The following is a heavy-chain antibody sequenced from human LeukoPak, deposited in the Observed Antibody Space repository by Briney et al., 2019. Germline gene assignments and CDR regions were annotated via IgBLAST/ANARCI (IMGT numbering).Heavy chain of an antibody. V-gene: IGHV3-23*01. CDR2: ISGSGGIT. CDR1: GFTFSTYA. Sequence: GGSLRLSCAASGFTFSTYAMSWVRQAPGKGLEWVSAISGSGGITYYADSVKGRFTISRDNSKNMLYLQMNSLRAEDTAVYYCAKEWDGSGTRLGWFDPWGQGTLVTVSS. D-gene: IGHD3-10*01. J-gene: IGHJ5*02. CDR3: AKEWDGSGTRLGWFDP.